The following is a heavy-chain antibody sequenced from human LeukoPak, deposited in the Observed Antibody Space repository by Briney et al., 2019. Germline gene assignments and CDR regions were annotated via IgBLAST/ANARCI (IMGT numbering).Heavy chain of an antibody. V-gene: IGHV3-23*01. CDR1: GLTLSIYG. Sequence: GGSLRLSCAASGLTLSIYGKHCARQASGKGWGWGSANRGSGGSTYYAESVKGRFTNSRDNPKNTLYLQMERLRGEDTRVYLCAKDHFQDSSYYYYGRPNLFDYWGQGTLVTVSS. CDR2: NRGSGGST. D-gene: IGHD3-22*01. J-gene: IGHJ4*02. CDR3: AKDHFQDSSYYYYGRPNLFDY.